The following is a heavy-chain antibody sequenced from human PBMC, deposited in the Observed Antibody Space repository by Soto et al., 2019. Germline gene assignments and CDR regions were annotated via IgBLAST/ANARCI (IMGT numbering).Heavy chain of an antibody. Sequence: QVQLVQSGAEVKKPGASVKVSCKASGYTFSSYDINWVRQATGQGLEWMGWMNPNSGNTAYAQKFQGRVTMTLNTTLSTRSMEPSMRSSVNTGVYYCARDRNWLAPWGQGDLVTFSS. CDR3: ARDRNWLAP. V-gene: IGHV1-8*01. D-gene: IGHD3-16*02. CDR2: MNPNSGNT. CDR1: GYTFSSYD. J-gene: IGHJ5*02.